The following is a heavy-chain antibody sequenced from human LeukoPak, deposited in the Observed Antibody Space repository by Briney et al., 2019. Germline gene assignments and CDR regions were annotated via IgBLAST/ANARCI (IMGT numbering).Heavy chain of an antibody. J-gene: IGHJ4*02. CDR1: GGSFSGYY. D-gene: IGHD3-10*01. CDR3: AREAPGYYGSGSYYN. V-gene: IGHV4-34*01. CDR2: INHSGST. Sequence: SETLSLTCAVYGGSFSGYYWSWIRQPPGKGLEWIGEINHSGSTNYNPSLKSRVTISVDTSKNQFSLKLSSVTAADTAVYYCAREAPGYYGSGSYYNWGQGTLVTVSS.